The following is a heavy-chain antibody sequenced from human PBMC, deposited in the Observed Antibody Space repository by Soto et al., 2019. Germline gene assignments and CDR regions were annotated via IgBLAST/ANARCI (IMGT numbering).Heavy chain of an antibody. CDR1: GASITTFY. D-gene: IGHD1-26*01. CDR3: SRLLRGWDHRMAYFDY. Sequence: PSETLSLTCTVSGASITTFYWSWIRQPPGRGLEWIGYISDSGRTDYIPSLKSRVTISVDTSKNQFSLKVSSVTAADTSVFYCSRLLRGWDHRMAYFDYWGQGTLVTVSS. CDR2: ISDSGRT. V-gene: IGHV4-59*01. J-gene: IGHJ4*02.